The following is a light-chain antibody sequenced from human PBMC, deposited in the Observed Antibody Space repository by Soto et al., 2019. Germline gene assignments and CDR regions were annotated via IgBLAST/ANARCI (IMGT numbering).Light chain of an antibody. CDR2: GAS. V-gene: IGKV3-20*01. Sequence: EIVLTQSPGTLSLSPGERATLSCRASQSVSSSYLAWYQQKPGQAPRLLIYGASSRATVIPDRFSGSGSGTDFTITISRLEPEDFAVYYCQQYGSSPRTFGGGTKMEIK. J-gene: IGKJ4*01. CDR1: QSVSSSY. CDR3: QQYGSSPRT.